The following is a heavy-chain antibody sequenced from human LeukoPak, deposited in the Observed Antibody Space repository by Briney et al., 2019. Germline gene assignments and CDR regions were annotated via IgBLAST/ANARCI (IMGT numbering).Heavy chain of an antibody. J-gene: IGHJ4*02. Sequence: RASVKVSCKASGYTFTSYDINWVRQAPGQGLEWMGWINPNSGGTNYAQKFQGRVTMTRDTSISTAYMELSRLRSDDTAVYYCARVKGGNSDYWGQGTLVAVSS. D-gene: IGHD3-16*01. CDR1: GYTFTSYD. CDR3: ARVKGGNSDY. V-gene: IGHV1-2*02. CDR2: INPNSGGT.